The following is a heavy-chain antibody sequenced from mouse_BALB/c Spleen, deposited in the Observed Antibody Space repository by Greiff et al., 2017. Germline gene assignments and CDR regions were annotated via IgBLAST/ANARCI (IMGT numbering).Heavy chain of an antibody. V-gene: IGHV1-69*02. CDR3: ARWGTTVVGGDY. CDR1: GYTFTSYW. J-gene: IGHJ2*01. Sequence: QVQLQQPGAELVKPGASVKLSCKASGYTFTSYWMHWVKQRPGQGLEWIGEIDPSDSYTNYNQKFKGKATLTVDKSSSTAYMQLSSLTSEDSAVYYCARWGTTVVGGDYWGQGTTLTVSS. D-gene: IGHD1-1*01. CDR2: IDPSDSYT.